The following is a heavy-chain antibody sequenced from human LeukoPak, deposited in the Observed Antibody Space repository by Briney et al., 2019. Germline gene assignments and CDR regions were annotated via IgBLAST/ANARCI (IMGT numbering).Heavy chain of an antibody. CDR1: GGTLSSYA. CDR3: ARVIAAAGVDY. V-gene: IGHV1-69*05. D-gene: IGHD6-13*01. CDR2: IIPIFGTA. J-gene: IGHJ4*02. Sequence: ASVKVSCTASGGTLSSYAISWVRQAPGQGLEWMGGIIPIFGTANYAQKFQGRVTITTDESTSTAYMELSSLRSEDTAVYYCARVIAAAGVDYWGQGTLVTVSS.